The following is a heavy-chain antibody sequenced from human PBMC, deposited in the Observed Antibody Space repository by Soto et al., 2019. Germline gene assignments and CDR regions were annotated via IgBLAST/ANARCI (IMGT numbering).Heavy chain of an antibody. Sequence: KVSCKASGYTFTRSGISWVRQAPGQGLEWMGWISTYNGDTNYAQTFQGRVTMTTDTSTSTVHMEVRSLRSDDTAVYYCAREGVAPYYYYGMDVWGQGTPVTVSS. V-gene: IGHV1-18*01. D-gene: IGHD5-12*01. CDR1: GYTFTRSG. CDR3: AREGVAPYYYYGMDV. CDR2: ISTYNGDT. J-gene: IGHJ6*02.